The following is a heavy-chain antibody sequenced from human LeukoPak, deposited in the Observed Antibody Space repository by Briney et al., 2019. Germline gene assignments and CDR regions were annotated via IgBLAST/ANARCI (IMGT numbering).Heavy chain of an antibody. D-gene: IGHD6-19*01. J-gene: IGHJ4*02. CDR2: IYYSGST. V-gene: IGHV4-30-4*02. Sequence: SETLSLTCTVSGGSISSGDYYWSWIRQPPGKGLEWIGYIYYSGSTYYNPSLKSRVTISVDTSKNQFSLKLSSVTAADTAVYYCARSIAVAGTVGSGLDYWGQGTLVTVSS. CDR3: ARSIAVAGTVGSGLDY. CDR1: GGSISSGDYY.